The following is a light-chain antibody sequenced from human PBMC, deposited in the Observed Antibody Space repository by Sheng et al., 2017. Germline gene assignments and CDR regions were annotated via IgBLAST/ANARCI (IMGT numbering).Light chain of an antibody. Sequence: DIQMTQSPSSLSASVGDRVTISCQASQDINTYLSWFQKKVGKAPKLLIYDASSLNTGVPSRFSGSGSGTAFTFTISSLQPEDIATYYCQQYDSLPYTFGQGTKLEIK. V-gene: IGKV1-33*01. J-gene: IGKJ2*01. CDR2: DAS. CDR1: QDINTY. CDR3: QQYDSLPYT.